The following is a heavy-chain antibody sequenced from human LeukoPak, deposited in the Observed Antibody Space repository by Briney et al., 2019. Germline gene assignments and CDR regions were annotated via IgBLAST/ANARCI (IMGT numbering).Heavy chain of an antibody. D-gene: IGHD6-6*01. V-gene: IGHV1-69*04. CDR3: ARDPRYEPYSSSAAGDY. CDR2: IIPILGIA. Sequence: GASVKVSCKASGGTFSSYAISWVRQAPGQGLEWMGRIIPILGIANYAQKFQGRVTITTDESTSTAYMELSSLRSEDTAVYYCARDPRYEPYSSSAAGDYWGQGTLVTVSS. J-gene: IGHJ4*02. CDR1: GGTFSSYA.